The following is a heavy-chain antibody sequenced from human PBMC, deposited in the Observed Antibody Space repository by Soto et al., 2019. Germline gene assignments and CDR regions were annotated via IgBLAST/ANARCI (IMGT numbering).Heavy chain of an antibody. D-gene: IGHD1-26*01. CDR2: IVPMYASV. Sequence: QVQLVQSGSEVKKPGASVKVSCEASGGTLNTYTINWVRQAPGRRLEWMGQIVPMYASVNYSENFQARVTITADKSTKTSYMELTSLRSEDTALYFCATWRHYSGSYCFDYWGQGTQVTVSS. J-gene: IGHJ4*02. CDR3: ATWRHYSGSYCFDY. CDR1: GGTLNTYT. V-gene: IGHV1-69*06.